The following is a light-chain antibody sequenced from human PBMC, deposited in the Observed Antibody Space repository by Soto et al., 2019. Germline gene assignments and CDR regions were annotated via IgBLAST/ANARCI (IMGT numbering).Light chain of an antibody. CDR2: GAS. J-gene: IGKJ1*01. V-gene: IGKV3-20*01. CDR1: QSVSSSY. CDR3: QQYGSSPT. Sequence: EIVLTQSPGTLSLSPGERATLSCRASQSVSSSYLAWYQQKPGQAPRLLIYGASSRATGIPDRFSGSGSGTDITLPISRLEPEDFAVYYCQQYGSSPTFGQGTKVEIK.